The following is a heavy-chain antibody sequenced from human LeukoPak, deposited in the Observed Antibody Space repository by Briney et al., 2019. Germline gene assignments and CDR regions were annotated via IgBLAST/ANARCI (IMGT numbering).Heavy chain of an antibody. V-gene: IGHV4-34*01. CDR2: INHSGST. CDR3: ARATRAGYSSGWYYFDY. J-gene: IGHJ4*02. CDR1: GGPFSGYY. D-gene: IGHD6-19*01. Sequence: SETLSLTCAVHGGPFSGYYWSWIRQPPGKGLEWIGEINHSGSTNYNPSLKSRVTISVDTSKNQFCLKLSSVTAADTAVYYCARATRAGYSSGWYYFDYWGQGTLVTVSS.